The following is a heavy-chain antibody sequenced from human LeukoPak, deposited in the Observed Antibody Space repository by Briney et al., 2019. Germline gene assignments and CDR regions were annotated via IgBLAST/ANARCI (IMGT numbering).Heavy chain of an antibody. Sequence: GGSLRLSCAASGFTFSSYGMHWVRQAPGKGLEWVAVIWYDRSNKYFADSVKGRFTISRDNSKNTLYLQMNSLRAEDTAVYYCARDTYGSGLPDYWGQGTLVTVSS. D-gene: IGHD3-10*01. CDR2: IWYDRSNK. CDR3: ARDTYGSGLPDY. V-gene: IGHV3-33*08. J-gene: IGHJ4*02. CDR1: GFTFSSYG.